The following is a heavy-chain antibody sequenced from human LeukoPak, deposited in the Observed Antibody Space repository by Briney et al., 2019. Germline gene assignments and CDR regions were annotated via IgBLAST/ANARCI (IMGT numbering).Heavy chain of an antibody. CDR2: IYPGDSDT. Sequence: GESLKIPCKGSGYTFTTYWIGWVRQMPGKGLEWMGIIYPGDSDTRYSPSFQGQVTISVDKSTSTAYLQWSSLKASDTAMYYCARKAYDSSDSNWFDPWGQGTQVTVSS. CDR1: GYTFTTYW. V-gene: IGHV5-51*01. J-gene: IGHJ5*02. CDR3: ARKAYDSSDSNWFDP. D-gene: IGHD3-22*01.